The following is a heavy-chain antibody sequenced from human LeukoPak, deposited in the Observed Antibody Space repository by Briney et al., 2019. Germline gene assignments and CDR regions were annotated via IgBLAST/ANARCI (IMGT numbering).Heavy chain of an antibody. CDR3: ARAPLGYCSSTSCTPGWFDP. V-gene: IGHV1-69*04. D-gene: IGHD2-2*01. CDR2: INPSGGST. J-gene: IGHJ5*02. CDR1: GGTFSSYA. Sequence: GSSVKVSCKASGGTFSSYAISWVRQAPGQGLEWMGIINPSGGSTYYADSVKGRFTISRDNSKNTLYLQMNSLRAEDTAVYYCARAPLGYCSSTSCTPGWFDPWGQGTLVTVSS.